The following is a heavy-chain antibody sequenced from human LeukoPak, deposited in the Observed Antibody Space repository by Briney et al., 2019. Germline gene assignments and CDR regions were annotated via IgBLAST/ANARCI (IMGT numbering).Heavy chain of an antibody. CDR1: GGSFSGYY. D-gene: IGHD3-10*01. J-gene: IGHJ6*02. Sequence: PSETLSLTCAVYGGSFSGYYWSWIRQPPGKGLEWIGEINHSGSTNYNPSLKSRVTISVDTSKNQFSLKLGSVTAADTAVYYCARGLGGARSYYYYGMDVWGQGTTVTVSS. V-gene: IGHV4-34*01. CDR2: INHSGST. CDR3: ARGLGGARSYYYYGMDV.